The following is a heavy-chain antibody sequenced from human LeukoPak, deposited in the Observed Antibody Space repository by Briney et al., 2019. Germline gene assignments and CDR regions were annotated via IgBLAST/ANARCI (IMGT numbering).Heavy chain of an antibody. D-gene: IGHD3-3*01. J-gene: IGHJ6*02. Sequence: PGGSLRLSCAASGFTFSSYAMSWVRQAPGKGLEWVSAISGSGGSTYYADSVKGRFTISRDNSKNTLYLQMNSLRAEDTAVYYCGKVRGSSIKIFGVVIFASGGMEVWGQGTTVTVSS. CDR2: ISGSGGST. CDR1: GFTFSSYA. V-gene: IGHV3-23*01. CDR3: GKVRGSSIKIFGVVIFASGGMEV.